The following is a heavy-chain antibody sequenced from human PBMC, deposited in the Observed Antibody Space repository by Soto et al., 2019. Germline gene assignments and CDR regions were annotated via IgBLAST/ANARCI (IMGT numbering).Heavy chain of an antibody. CDR3: ASEASTAMVAGELYPRTYYYYYGMDV. J-gene: IGHJ6*02. CDR1: GGSLIIHS. V-gene: IGHV3-21*01. CDR2: ISSGSSRI. Sequence: PGGPVTRLCEAPGGSLIIHSKNWLRQAPGKGPAWVSSISSGSSRIYFAESVEGRFTSSRDNAMNSLYLQMNRLRAEDTAVDYCASEASTAMVAGELYPRTYYYYYGMDVWGQGTTVTVSS. D-gene: IGHD5-18*01.